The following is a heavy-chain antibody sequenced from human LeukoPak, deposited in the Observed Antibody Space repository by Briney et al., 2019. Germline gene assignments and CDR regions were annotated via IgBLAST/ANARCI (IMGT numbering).Heavy chain of an antibody. J-gene: IGHJ3*02. CDR3: ARATPGYRLAFDI. D-gene: IGHD5-12*01. V-gene: IGHV3-30*04. Sequence: PGGSLRLSCAASGFTFSSYAMHWVRQAPGKGLEWVAVISYDGSNKYYADSVKGRFTISRDNSKNTLYLQMNSLRAEDTAVYYCARATPGYRLAFDIWGQGTMVTVSS. CDR1: GFTFSSYA. CDR2: ISYDGSNK.